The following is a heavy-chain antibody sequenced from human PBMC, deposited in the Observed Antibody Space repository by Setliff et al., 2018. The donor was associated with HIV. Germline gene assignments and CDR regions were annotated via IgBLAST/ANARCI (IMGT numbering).Heavy chain of an antibody. D-gene: IGHD6-19*01. CDR3: ARVGYSSSWGKYYYYMDV. CDR2: ISSSSSYI. J-gene: IGHJ6*03. Sequence: PSETLSLSCTASGFTFSSFSINWVRQAPGKGLEWVSSISSSSSYIYYADSVRGRFTIARDDAKSSLYLQMNSLRAEDTAVYYCARVGYSSSWGKYYYYMDVWGKGTTVTVSS. CDR1: GFTFSSFS. V-gene: IGHV3-21*01.